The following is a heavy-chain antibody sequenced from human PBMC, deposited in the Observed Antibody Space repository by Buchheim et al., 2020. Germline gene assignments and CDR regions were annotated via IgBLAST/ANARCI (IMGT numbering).Heavy chain of an antibody. CDR2: ISSSSSYI. V-gene: IGHV3-21*01. CDR1: GFTFSSYS. Sequence: EVQLVESGGGLVKPGGSLRLSCAASGFTFSSYSMNWVRQAPGKGLEWVSSISSSSSYIYYADSVKGRFTISRDNAKNSLYLQMNSLRAEDTAVYYCARVRYCSSTSCRAREGWFDPWGQGTL. CDR3: ARVRYCSSTSCRAREGWFDP. D-gene: IGHD2-2*01. J-gene: IGHJ5*02.